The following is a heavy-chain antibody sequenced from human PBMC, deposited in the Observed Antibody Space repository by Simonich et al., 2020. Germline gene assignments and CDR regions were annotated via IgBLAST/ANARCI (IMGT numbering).Heavy chain of an antibody. J-gene: IGHJ4*02. Sequence: QLQLQESGPGLVKPSETLSLTCTVSGGSISSSSYYWGWIRQPPGKGLEWIGSIYYRGSTYYNPSLKSRVTISVDTSKNQFSLKLSSVTAADTAVYYCARQRVIMVYAIDYWGQGTLVTVSS. D-gene: IGHD2-8*01. CDR2: IYYRGST. CDR1: GGSISSSSYY. CDR3: ARQRVIMVYAIDY. V-gene: IGHV4-39*01.